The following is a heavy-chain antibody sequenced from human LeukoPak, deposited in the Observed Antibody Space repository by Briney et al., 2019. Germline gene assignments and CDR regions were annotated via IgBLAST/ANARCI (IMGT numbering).Heavy chain of an antibody. D-gene: IGHD3-9*01. V-gene: IGHV3-53*01. Sequence: GGSLRLSCAASGFTVSSNYMSWVRQAPGKGLEWVSVIYSGGSTYYSDSVKRRFTISRDNSKNTLYLQMNSLRAEDTAVYYCARGIGHYDILTGYRDYWGQGTLVTVSS. CDR3: ARGIGHYDILTGYRDY. CDR2: IYSGGST. J-gene: IGHJ4*02. CDR1: GFTVSSNY.